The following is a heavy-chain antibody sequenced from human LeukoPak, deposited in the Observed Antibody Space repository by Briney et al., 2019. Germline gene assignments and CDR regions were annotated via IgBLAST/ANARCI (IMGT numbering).Heavy chain of an antibody. Sequence: SETLSLTCAVYGGSFSGYYWSWIRQPPGKGLEWIGEINHSGSTNYNPSLKSRVTISVDTSKNQFSLKLSSVTAADTAVYYCASPVEYCSGGSCYSEGYWGQGTLVTVSS. J-gene: IGHJ4*02. V-gene: IGHV4-34*01. CDR1: GGSFSGYY. CDR2: INHSGST. D-gene: IGHD2-15*01. CDR3: ASPVEYCSGGSCYSEGY.